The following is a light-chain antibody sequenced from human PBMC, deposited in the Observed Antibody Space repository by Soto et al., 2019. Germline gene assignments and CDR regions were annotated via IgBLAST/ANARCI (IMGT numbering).Light chain of an antibody. V-gene: IGKV2-28*01. CDR2: LGS. CDR3: MQALQTPIT. J-gene: IGKJ4*01. Sequence: MTQSPLSLPVTPGEPASISCRSSQSLLHSNGYNYLDWYLQKPGQSPQLLIYLGSNRASGVPDRFSGSGSGTDFTLKISRVEAEDVGVYYCMQALQTPITFGGGTKVEIK. CDR1: QSLLHSNGYNY.